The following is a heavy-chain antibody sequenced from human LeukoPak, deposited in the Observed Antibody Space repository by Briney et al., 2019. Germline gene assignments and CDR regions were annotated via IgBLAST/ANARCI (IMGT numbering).Heavy chain of an antibody. CDR1: GFTFSDYW. V-gene: IGHV3-7*01. CDR3: ARRGGSSSRRSPIDY. CDR2: IKQDGSQR. Sequence: SGGSLRLSCTASGFTFSDYWITWVRQAPGKGPEWVANIKQDGSQRYYVDSVRGRFTISRDNAKNSLFLQMNGLRAEDTAVYYCARRGGSSSRRSPIDYWGQGTLVTVSS. J-gene: IGHJ4*02. D-gene: IGHD6-6*01.